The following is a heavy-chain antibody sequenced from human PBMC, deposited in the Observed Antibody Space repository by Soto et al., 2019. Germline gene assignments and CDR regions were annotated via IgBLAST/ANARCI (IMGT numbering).Heavy chain of an antibody. D-gene: IGHD2-15*01. J-gene: IGHJ4*02. Sequence: VQLVESGGGVVKPGRSLRLSCAASGFTFSSYGMHWVRQAPGKGLEWVAVIWYDGSNKYYADSVKGRFTISRDNSKNTLYLQMNSLRAEDTAVYYCARDSGTVVVVAAALGYWGQGTLVTVSS. CDR1: GFTFSSYG. V-gene: IGHV3-33*01. CDR2: IWYDGSNK. CDR3: ARDSGTVVVVAAALGY.